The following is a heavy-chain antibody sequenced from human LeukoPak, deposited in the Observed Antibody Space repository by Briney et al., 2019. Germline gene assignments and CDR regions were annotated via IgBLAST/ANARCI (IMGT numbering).Heavy chain of an antibody. J-gene: IGHJ4*02. CDR3: AKDAGVLMVYADDY. Sequence: GGSLRLSCAASGFTFSSYGMAWVRQAPGKGLEWVSYISSSGSTIYYADSVKGRFTISRDNAKNSLYLQMNSLRAEDTAVYYCAKDAGVLMVYADDYWGQGTLVTVSS. D-gene: IGHD2-8*01. CDR1: GFTFSSYG. CDR2: ISSSGSTI. V-gene: IGHV3-48*04.